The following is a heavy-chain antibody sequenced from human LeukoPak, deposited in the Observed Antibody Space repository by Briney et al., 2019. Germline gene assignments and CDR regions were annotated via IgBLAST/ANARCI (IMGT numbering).Heavy chain of an antibody. J-gene: IGHJ4*02. V-gene: IGHV4-59*08. CDR2: VYYSGST. D-gene: IGHD2-2*01. CDR3: AGYCSSTSCYFFDS. CDR1: AGSISSYY. Sequence: SETLSLTCTVSAGSISSYYWSWIRQPPGKGLEWIGYVYYSGSTNYNPSLKSRVTISVDTSKNQFSLKLSPVTAADTAVYYCAGYCSSTSCYFFDSWGQGTLVTVSS.